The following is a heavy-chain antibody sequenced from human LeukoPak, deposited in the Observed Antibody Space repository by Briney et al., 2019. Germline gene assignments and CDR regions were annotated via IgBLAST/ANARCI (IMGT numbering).Heavy chain of an antibody. D-gene: IGHD5-24*01. J-gene: IGHJ5*02. V-gene: IGHV1-18*01. CDR2: ISAYNGNT. CDR3: ARRGFRDGFDP. Sequence: ASVTVSFKASGYTFTSYGISWVRQAPGQGLEWMGWISAYNGNTNYAQKLHGRVTMTTDTSTSTAYMELRSLRSDDTAVYYCARRGFRDGFDPWGQGTLVTVSS. CDR1: GYTFTSYG.